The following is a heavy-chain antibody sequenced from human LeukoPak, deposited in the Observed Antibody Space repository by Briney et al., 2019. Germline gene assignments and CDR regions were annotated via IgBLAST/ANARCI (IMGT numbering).Heavy chain of an antibody. Sequence: PGGSLRLSCAASGFTFSSYGMHWVRRAPGKGLEWVAFIRYDGSNKYYADSVKGRFTISRDNSKNTLYLQMNSLRSEDTAVYYCARAGPTTVVTPGNRPPNWFDPWGQGTLVTVSS. V-gene: IGHV3-30*02. J-gene: IGHJ5*02. CDR2: IRYDGSNK. D-gene: IGHD4-23*01. CDR1: GFTFSSYG. CDR3: ARAGPTTVVTPGNRPPNWFDP.